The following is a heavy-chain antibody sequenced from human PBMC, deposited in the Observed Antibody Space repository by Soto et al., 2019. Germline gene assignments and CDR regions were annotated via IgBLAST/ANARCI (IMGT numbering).Heavy chain of an antibody. CDR3: AKDSGYTYGYRGRFHFDY. J-gene: IGHJ4*02. CDR2: LSGSGGSA. CDR1: GFTFSSYA. Sequence: EVQLLQSGGGLVQPGGSLRLSCAASGFTFSSYAMNWVRQAPGKGLEWVSALSGSGGSAYYADSVKGRFTISRDNSNNTLFLQMNSLRAEDTAVYYCAKDSGYTYGYRGRFHFDYWGQGNLVTVSS. V-gene: IGHV3-23*01. D-gene: IGHD5-18*01.